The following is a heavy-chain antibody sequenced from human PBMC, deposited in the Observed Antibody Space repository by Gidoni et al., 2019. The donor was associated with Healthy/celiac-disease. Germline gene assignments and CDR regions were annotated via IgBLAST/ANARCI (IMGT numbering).Heavy chain of an antibody. Sequence: QLQLVQSGADVKKPGSSVTVSCKASGGTFSSHAISWVRQAPGQGLEWMGGIIPIFGTANYAQKFQGRVTITADRATSTAYMELSSLRSEDTAVYYCAGRRSRVLNYYYYMDVWGKGTTVTVSS. V-gene: IGHV1-69*06. J-gene: IGHJ6*03. CDR2: IIPIFGTA. CDR1: GGTFSSHA. CDR3: AGRRSRVLNYYYYMDV. D-gene: IGHD6-13*01.